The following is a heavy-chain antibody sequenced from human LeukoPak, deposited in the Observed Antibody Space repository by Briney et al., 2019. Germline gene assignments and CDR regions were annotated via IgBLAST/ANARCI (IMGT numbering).Heavy chain of an antibody. CDR2: VDPTNGAT. J-gene: IGHJ1*01. Sequence: ASVKDSCKASGYTFTGYYIHWVRQAPGQGLDWMGWVDPTNGATSYAQKFQGRVTMTTDTSTNTAYMELSWLTSDDTAVFYCARPRIESGGYYYGHWGQGTLVTVSS. V-gene: IGHV1-2*02. CDR3: ARPRIESGGYYYGH. D-gene: IGHD3-22*01. CDR1: GYTFTGYY.